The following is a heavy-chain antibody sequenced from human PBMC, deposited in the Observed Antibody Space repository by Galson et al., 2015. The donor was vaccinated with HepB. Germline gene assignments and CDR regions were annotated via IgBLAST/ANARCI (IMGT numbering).Heavy chain of an antibody. CDR2: ISYDGSNK. D-gene: IGHD2/OR15-2a*01. Sequence: SLRLSCAASGFTFSSYGMHWVRQAPGKGLEWVAVISYDGSNKYYAGSVKGQFTISRDNSKNTLYLQMNSLRAEDTAVYYCAKGQGLFMDVWGKGTTVTVSS. V-gene: IGHV3-30*18. CDR3: AKGQGLFMDV. CDR1: GFTFSSYG. J-gene: IGHJ6*03.